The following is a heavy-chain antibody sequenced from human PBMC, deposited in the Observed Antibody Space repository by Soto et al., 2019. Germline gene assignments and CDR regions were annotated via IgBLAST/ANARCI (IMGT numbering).Heavy chain of an antibody. CDR1: GYTFTAYY. Sequence: GASVKVSCKSSGYTFTAYYMHWVRQAPGQGLEWMGWINPKSGGTNYAPKFQGRVSVTRDTSISTAHMELSGLRSDDTAMYYCARDPREGRDYESGGYYYTGGNWFDPWGRGTLVTVSS. D-gene: IGHD3-22*01. J-gene: IGHJ5*02. V-gene: IGHV1-2*02. CDR3: ARDPREGRDYESGGYYYTGGNWFDP. CDR2: INPKSGGT.